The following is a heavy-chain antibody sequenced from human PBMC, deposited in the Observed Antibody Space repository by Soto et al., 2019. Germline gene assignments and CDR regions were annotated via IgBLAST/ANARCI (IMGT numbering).Heavy chain of an antibody. D-gene: IGHD2-2*02. CDR1: GGSISSYY. V-gene: IGHV4-59*01. J-gene: IGHJ4*02. Sequence: QVQLQESGPGLVKPSETLSLTCTVSGGSISSYYWSWIRQPPGKGLEWIGYISYSGSTNYPPSLHSRVTISVDTSKNQFSMKLSSVTAADTAVYYCARDFCSSTSSYIDYGGQGTLVTVSS. CDR3: ARDFCSSTSSYIDY. CDR2: ISYSGST.